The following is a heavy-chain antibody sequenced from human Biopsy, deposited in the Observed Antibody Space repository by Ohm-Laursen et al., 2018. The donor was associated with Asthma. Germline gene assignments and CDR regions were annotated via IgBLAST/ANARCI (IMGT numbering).Heavy chain of an antibody. CDR1: GFTFRTYV. CDR3: ARVPVATAGPYYYGMDV. J-gene: IGHJ6*02. D-gene: IGHD6-13*01. Sequence: SLRLSCAASGFTFRTYVMHWVRQAPGKGLDWVALISFDPLNKRYADWVRGRFTVSRDSSKNTLYLQMNSLRADDTAVYYCARVPVATAGPYYYGMDVWGQGTTVTVSS. CDR2: ISFDPLNK. V-gene: IGHV3-30*03.